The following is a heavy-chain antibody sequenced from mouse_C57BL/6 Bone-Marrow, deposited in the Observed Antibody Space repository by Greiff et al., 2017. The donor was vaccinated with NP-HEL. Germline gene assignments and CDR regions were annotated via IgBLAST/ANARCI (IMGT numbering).Heavy chain of an antibody. V-gene: IGHV2-2*01. D-gene: IGHD2-4*01. Sequence: QVQLKESGPGLVQPSQSLSITCTVSGFSLTSYGVHWVRQSPGKGLEWLGVIWSGGSTDYNAAFISRLSISKDNSKSQVFFKMNSLQADDTAIYYCAGYDYDDAYWGQGTLVTVSA. J-gene: IGHJ3*01. CDR1: GFSLTSYG. CDR2: IWSGGST. CDR3: AGYDYDDAY.